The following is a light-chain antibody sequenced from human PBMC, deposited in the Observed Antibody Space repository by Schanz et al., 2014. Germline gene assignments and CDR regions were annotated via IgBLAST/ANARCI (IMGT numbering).Light chain of an antibody. CDR2: RNN. CDR1: SSNIGTYY. V-gene: IGLV1-47*01. Sequence: QSVLTQPPSASGAPGQRVTISCSGSSSNIGTYYVYWYQQLPGTAPKLLMYRNNERPSGVPDRFSGSKSGTSASLAISGLRAEDEGDYYCGGWDDSLSGQWVFGGGTKLTVL. J-gene: IGLJ3*02. CDR3: GGWDDSLSGQWV.